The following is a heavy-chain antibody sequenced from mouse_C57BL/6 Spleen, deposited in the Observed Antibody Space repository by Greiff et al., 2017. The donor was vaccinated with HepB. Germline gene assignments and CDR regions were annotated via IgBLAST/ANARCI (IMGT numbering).Heavy chain of an antibody. CDR2: INPGSGGT. D-gene: IGHD2-4*01. CDR1: GYAFTNYL. CDR3: ARGNIYYDYDGFAY. Sequence: VNLVESGAELVRPGTSVKVSCKASGYAFTNYLIEWVKQRPGQGLEWIGVINPGSGGTNYNEKFKGKATLTADKSSSTAYMQLSSLTSEDSAVYFCARGNIYYDYDGFAYWGQGTLVTVSA. J-gene: IGHJ3*01. V-gene: IGHV1-54*01.